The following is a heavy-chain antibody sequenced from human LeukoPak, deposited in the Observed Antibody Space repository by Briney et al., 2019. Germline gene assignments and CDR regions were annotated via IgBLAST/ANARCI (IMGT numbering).Heavy chain of an antibody. V-gene: IGHV3-48*01. Sequence: GGSLRLSCAASGFTFSSYSMNWVRQAPGKGLEWVSYISSSSSTIYYADSVKGRFTISRDNSKNTLYLQMNSLRAEDTAVYYCAKCSAYYYDSSLSDYFDYWGQGTLVTVSS. CDR3: AKCSAYYYDSSLSDYFDY. CDR1: GFTFSSYS. CDR2: ISSSSSTI. D-gene: IGHD3-22*01. J-gene: IGHJ4*02.